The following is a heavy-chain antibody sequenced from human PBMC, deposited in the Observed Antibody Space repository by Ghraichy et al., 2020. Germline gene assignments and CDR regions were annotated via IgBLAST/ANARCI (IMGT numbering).Heavy chain of an antibody. V-gene: IGHV1-2*02. J-gene: IGHJ6*03. CDR2: INPNSGGT. D-gene: IGHD2-2*01. Sequence: ASVKVSCKASGYTFTGYYMHWVRQAPGQGLEWMGWINPNSGGTNYAQKFQGRVTMTRDTSISTAYMELSRLRSDDTAVYYCARLVVPANDYYYYYYMDVWGKGTTVTVSS. CDR3: ARLVVPANDYYYYYYMDV. CDR1: GYTFTGYY.